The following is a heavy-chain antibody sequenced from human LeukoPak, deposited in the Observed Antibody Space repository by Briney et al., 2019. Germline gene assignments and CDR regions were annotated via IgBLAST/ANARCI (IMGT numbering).Heavy chain of an antibody. V-gene: IGHV3-33*01. D-gene: IGHD6-13*01. Sequence: GRSLRLSCAASGFTFSSYGMHWVRQAPGKGLEWVALIWYDGSNKYYADSVKGRFTISRDNSKNTLNLQMNSLRVEDTAVYYCARDPMTFSSSWYPVSYYFDYWGQGTLVTVSS. CDR2: IWYDGSNK. J-gene: IGHJ4*02. CDR1: GFTFSSYG. CDR3: ARDPMTFSSSWYPVSYYFDY.